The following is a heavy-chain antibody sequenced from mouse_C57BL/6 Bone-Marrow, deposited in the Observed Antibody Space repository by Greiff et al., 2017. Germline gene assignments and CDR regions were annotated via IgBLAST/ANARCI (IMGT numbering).Heavy chain of an antibody. CDR2: ISDGGSYT. J-gene: IGHJ4*01. D-gene: IGHD2-12*01. CDR1: GFTFSSYA. CDR3: ARVAYSFYGMDY. V-gene: IGHV5-4*03. Sequence: EVKLLESGGGLVKPGGSLKLSCAASGFTFSSYAMSWVRQTPEKRLEWVATISDGGSYTYYPDNVKGRFTITRDNAKNNLYLQMSHLNSEDTAMYYWARVAYSFYGMDYWGQGTSVTVSS.